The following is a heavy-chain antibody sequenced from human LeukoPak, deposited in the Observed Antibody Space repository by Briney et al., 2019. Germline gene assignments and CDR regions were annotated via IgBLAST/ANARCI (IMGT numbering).Heavy chain of an antibody. J-gene: IGHJ4*02. CDR1: GGSISSYY. Sequence: SETLPLTCTVSGGSISSYYWSWIRQPPAKGLEWIGYIYTSGSTNYNPSLESRVTISVDTSKNQFSLKLSSVTDADTAVYYCARHPRGSYYFDYWGQGTLVTVSS. CDR2: IYTSGST. CDR3: ARHPRGSYYFDY. V-gene: IGHV4-4*09. D-gene: IGHD1-26*01.